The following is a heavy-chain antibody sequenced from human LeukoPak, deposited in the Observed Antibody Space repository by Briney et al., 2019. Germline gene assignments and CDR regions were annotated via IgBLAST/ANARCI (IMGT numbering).Heavy chain of an antibody. J-gene: IGHJ4*02. D-gene: IGHD6-6*01. Sequence: GGSLRLSCTASGFTFSSYWMHWVRQAPGKGLAWVSCINSDGSTTNYADSVKGRFTISRDNAKNTLYLQMNSLRAEDTAVYCCATSQYSRYVDYWGQGTLVTVSS. CDR2: INSDGSTT. V-gene: IGHV3-74*01. CDR1: GFTFSSYW. CDR3: ATSQYSRYVDY.